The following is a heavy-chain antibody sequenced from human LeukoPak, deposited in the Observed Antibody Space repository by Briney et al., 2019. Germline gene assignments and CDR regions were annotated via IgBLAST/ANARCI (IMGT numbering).Heavy chain of an antibody. CDR2: IYNSGTT. CDR1: GGSISSGDYY. CDR3: ARGHPQLDY. Sequence: PSETLSLTCTVSGGSISSGDYYWSWIRQPPGKGLEWIGFIYNSGTTNYNPSLKSRVIISVDTSKNQFSLKLNSVTAADTAVYYCARGHPQLDYWGQGTLVTVSS. V-gene: IGHV4-61*08. J-gene: IGHJ4*02.